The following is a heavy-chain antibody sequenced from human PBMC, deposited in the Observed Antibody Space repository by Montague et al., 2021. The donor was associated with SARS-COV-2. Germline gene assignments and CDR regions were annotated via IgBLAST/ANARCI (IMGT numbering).Heavy chain of an antibody. Sequence: SETLSLTCAVYGGSFICYYWSWIRQRPGKGLLWVGEINQSGSTNYNPSLKSRVTLTVDTSKNQYPLKLSTLTAADTDVYYCARVTDGYYHDSSAYFDYWGQGSLVTVSS. D-gene: IGHD3-22*01. CDR1: GGSFICYY. CDR2: INQSGST. V-gene: IGHV4-34*01. J-gene: IGHJ4*02. CDR3: ARVTDGYYHDSSAYFDY.